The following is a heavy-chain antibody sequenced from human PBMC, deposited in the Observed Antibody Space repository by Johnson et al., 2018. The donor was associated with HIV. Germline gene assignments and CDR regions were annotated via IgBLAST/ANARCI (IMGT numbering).Heavy chain of an antibody. J-gene: IGHJ3*01. CDR2: SNSDGSST. V-gene: IGHV3-74*01. D-gene: IGHD2-15*01. CDR3: ARERGISGGFDF. Sequence: MMLVESGGGVVQPGGSLRLSCAASGFTFTTYGMHWVRQVPGKGLVWVSRSNSDGSSTSYADSVKGRFTISRDKAKNTPHLQMNSLRAEDTAVYYCARERGISGGFDFWGQGTRVTVSS. CDR1: GFTFTTYG.